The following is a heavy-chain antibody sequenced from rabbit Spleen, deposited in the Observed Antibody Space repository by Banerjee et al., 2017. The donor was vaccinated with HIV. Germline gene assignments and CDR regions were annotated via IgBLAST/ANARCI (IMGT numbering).Heavy chain of an antibody. Sequence: QSLEESGGDLVTPGASLTLTCTASGFTLSDYYICWVRQAPGKGLEWIACIDAGGSGSTYYASWAKGRFTISKTSSTTVTLQMTSLTAADTATYFCARGSYVTRLDLWGPGPLVTVS. J-gene: IGHJ3*01. CDR2: IDAGGSGST. D-gene: IGHD6-1*01. V-gene: IGHV1S40*01. CDR1: GFTLSDYY. CDR3: ARGSYVTRLDL.